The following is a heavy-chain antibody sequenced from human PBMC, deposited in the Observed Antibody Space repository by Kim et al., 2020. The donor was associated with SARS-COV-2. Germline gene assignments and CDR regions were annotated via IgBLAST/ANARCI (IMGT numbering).Heavy chain of an antibody. CDR2: IEPSDSYT. Sequence: GESLKISCKGSANIFSSHQINWVRQMPGKGLEWMGRIEPSDSYTKYNPSFQGHVSISVDKSTSTVYLQWSALQASDTAIYYCASDLVVTSTTQIHYGMDVWGQGTTVTVSS. D-gene: IGHD2-15*01. CDR1: ANIFSSHQ. J-gene: IGHJ6*02. CDR3: ASDLVVTSTTQIHYGMDV. V-gene: IGHV5-10-1*01.